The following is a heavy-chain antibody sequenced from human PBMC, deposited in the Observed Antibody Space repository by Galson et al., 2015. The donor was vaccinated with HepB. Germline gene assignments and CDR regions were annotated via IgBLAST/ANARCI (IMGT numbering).Heavy chain of an antibody. Sequence: SLRLSCAASEFTFSNYAMTWVRQAPGKGLEWVSTISGTGMTTYYADSVKGRFTISRDNSKMTLDLQMNSLRAEDTAVYYCAKDRGVAGPGIGEDYWGQGTPVTVSS. V-gene: IGHV3-23*01. CDR2: ISGTGMTT. D-gene: IGHD6-13*01. CDR1: EFTFSNYA. J-gene: IGHJ4*02. CDR3: AKDRGVAGPGIGEDY.